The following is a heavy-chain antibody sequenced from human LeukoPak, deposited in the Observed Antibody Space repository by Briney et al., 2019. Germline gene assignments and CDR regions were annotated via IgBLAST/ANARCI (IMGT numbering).Heavy chain of an antibody. D-gene: IGHD1-7*01. Sequence: PGGSLRLSCAASGFTFSNAWMSWVRQAPGKGLEWVGRIKSKTDGGTTDYAAPVKGRFTISRDDSKNTLYLQMNGLRAEDTAAYYCARGATDTTRWFDPWGQGTLVIVSS. CDR3: ARGATDTTRWFDP. V-gene: IGHV3-15*01. CDR1: GFTFSNAW. CDR2: IKSKTDGGTT. J-gene: IGHJ5*02.